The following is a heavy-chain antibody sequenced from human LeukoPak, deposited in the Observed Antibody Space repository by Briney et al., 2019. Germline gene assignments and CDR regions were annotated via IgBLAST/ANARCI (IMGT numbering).Heavy chain of an antibody. D-gene: IGHD1-26*01. V-gene: IGHV3-30*18. CDR2: ISYDGSNI. Sequence: PGGSLRLSCTASEFTFSTYGMHWVRQAPGEGLEWVAVISYDGSNIYYADSVKGRFTISRDNSKNTLYLQMNSLRLEDTAVYYCAKHPGDFTGIVDYYHMDVWGKGTTVTVSS. J-gene: IGHJ6*03. CDR3: AKHPGDFTGIVDYYHMDV. CDR1: EFTFSTYG.